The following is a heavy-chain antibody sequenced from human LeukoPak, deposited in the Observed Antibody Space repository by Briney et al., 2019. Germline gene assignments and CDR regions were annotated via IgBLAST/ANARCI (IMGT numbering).Heavy chain of an antibody. CDR2: IYHSGSA. J-gene: IGHJ4*02. CDR3: VRDRPCAV. V-gene: IGHV4-38-2*02. CDR1: GYSINSGYY. Sequence: SETLSLTCTVSGYSINSGYYWGWIRQPPGKGLEWIGNIYHSGSAYYNPSLESRVTISVDTSKNQFSLRLSSVTAADTAMYYCVRDRPCAVWGQGTLVTVSS. D-gene: IGHD6-6*01.